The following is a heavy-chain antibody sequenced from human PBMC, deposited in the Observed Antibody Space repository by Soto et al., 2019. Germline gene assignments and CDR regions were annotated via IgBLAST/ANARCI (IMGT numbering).Heavy chain of an antibody. CDR3: ARHIEQWPPAWRTTFYYYYYGMDV. J-gene: IGHJ6*02. D-gene: IGHD6-19*01. V-gene: IGHV4-39*01. CDR1: GGSISSSSYY. CDR2: IYYSGST. Sequence: PSETLSLTCTVSGGSISSSSYYWGWIRQPPGKGLEWIGSIYYSGSTYYNPSLKSRVTISVDTSKNQFSLKLSSVTAADTAVYYCARHIEQWPPAWRTTFYYYYYGMDVWGQGTTVTVSS.